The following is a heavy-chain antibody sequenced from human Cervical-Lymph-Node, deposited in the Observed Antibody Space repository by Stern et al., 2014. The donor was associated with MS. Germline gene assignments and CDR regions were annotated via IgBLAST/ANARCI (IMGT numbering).Heavy chain of an antibody. V-gene: IGHV6-1*01. D-gene: IGHD6-6*01. Sequence: QVQLVQSGPGLVKPSQTLLITCAISGDSVSSDRATWSWLRQSPSRGFEWLGRTYHRSRWYYDYAISVKSRVTISPDTSNNQFSLRLNSVTPEDTAVYYCARDVSSSPDAFDTWGLGTMVVVSS. CDR1: GDSVSSDRAT. CDR3: ARDVSSSPDAFDT. J-gene: IGHJ3*02. CDR2: TYHRSRWYY.